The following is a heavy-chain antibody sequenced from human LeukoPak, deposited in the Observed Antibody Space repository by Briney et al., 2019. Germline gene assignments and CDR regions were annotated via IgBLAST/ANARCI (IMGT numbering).Heavy chain of an antibody. Sequence: GECPKISCKGSGYSFTSYWIGWVRQMPGKGLEWMGIIYPGDSDTRYNPSFQGQVTISADKSISTAYVQWSSLKASDTAMYYCARPATVVTPWYFDLWGRGTLVTVS. CDR2: IYPGDSDT. V-gene: IGHV5-51*01. CDR3: ARPATVVTPWYFDL. D-gene: IGHD4-23*01. CDR1: GYSFTSYW. J-gene: IGHJ2*01.